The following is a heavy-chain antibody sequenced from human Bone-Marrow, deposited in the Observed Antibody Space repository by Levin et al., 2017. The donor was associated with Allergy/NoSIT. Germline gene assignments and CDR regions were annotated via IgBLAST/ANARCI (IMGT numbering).Heavy chain of an antibody. CDR3: ARAPPFSSDGHTSTFYFDN. V-gene: IGHV4-61*03. D-gene: IGHD2-8*01. J-gene: IGHJ4*02. CDR2: IYYSGST. CDR1: GSSVSSGSYY. Sequence: SQTLSLTCTVSGSSVSSGSYYWSWVRLLPGKGLEWIGDIYYSGSTKYNPSLTGRVTISLDMSQNHFSLKLRSVTAADTAVYYCARAPPFSSDGHTSTFYFDNWGQGTLVTVSS.